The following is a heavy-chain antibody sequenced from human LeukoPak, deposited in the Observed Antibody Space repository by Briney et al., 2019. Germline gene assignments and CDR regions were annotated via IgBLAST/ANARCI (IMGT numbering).Heavy chain of an antibody. J-gene: IGHJ4*02. CDR1: GGSFSGYY. V-gene: IGHV4-34*01. D-gene: IGHD4-17*01. Sequence: KPSETLSLTCAVYGGSFSGYYLSWIRQPPGKGLEWIGEINHSGSTNYNPSLKSRVTISVDTSKNQFSLKLSSVTAADTAVYYCARGLTTVTTGDYWGQGTLVTVSS. CDR2: INHSGST. CDR3: ARGLTTVTTGDY.